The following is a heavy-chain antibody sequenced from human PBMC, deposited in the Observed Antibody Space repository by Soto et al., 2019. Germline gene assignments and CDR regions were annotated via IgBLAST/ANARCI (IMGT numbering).Heavy chain of an antibody. Sequence: EVQLLESGGGLVQPGGSLRLSCVVSRFTFSNFAMSWVRQAPGKGLEWVSTLTGSSGVTYYADSVKGRFAISRDNSRNTLSLQMNSLTAEDTAVYYCAKGGAIYGLLTHDYWGQGTRVTVSS. CDR2: LTGSSGVT. V-gene: IGHV3-23*01. CDR3: AKGGAIYGLLTHDY. D-gene: IGHD3-9*01. CDR1: RFTFSNFA. J-gene: IGHJ4*02.